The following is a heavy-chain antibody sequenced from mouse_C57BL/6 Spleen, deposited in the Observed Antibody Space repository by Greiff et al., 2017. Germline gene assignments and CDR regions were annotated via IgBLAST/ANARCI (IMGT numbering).Heavy chain of an antibody. V-gene: IGHV1-64*01. CDR1: GYTFPSYW. CDR2: IHPNSGST. J-gene: IGHJ4*01. Sequence: VQLQQPGAELVKPGASVKLSCKASGYTFPSYWMHWVKQRPGQGLEWIGMIHPNSGSTNNNEKFKSKATLPVDKSASTAYMQLSSLTSEDSAVYYCARGDDGYSDYYAMDYWGQGTSVTVSS. D-gene: IGHD2-3*01. CDR3: ARGDDGYSDYYAMDY.